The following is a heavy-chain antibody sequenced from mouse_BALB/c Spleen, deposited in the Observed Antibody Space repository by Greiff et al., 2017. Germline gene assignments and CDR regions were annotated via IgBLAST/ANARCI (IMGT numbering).Heavy chain of an antibody. CDR2: ISSGGSYT. CDR1: GFTFSSYA. D-gene: IGHD2-2*01. J-gene: IGHJ4*01. V-gene: IGHV5-9-1*01. Sequence: EVMLVESGGGLVKPGGSLKLSCAASGFTFSSYAMSWVRQTPEKRLEWVATISSGGSYTYYPDSVKGRFTISRDNAKNTLYLQMSSLRSEDTAMYYCARRGLPAMDYWGQGTSVTVSS. CDR3: ARRGLPAMDY.